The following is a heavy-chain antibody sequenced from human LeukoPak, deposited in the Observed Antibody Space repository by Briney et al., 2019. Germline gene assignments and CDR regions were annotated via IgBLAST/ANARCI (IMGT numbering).Heavy chain of an antibody. CDR2: ICYSGST. D-gene: IGHD3-22*01. V-gene: IGHV4-59*01. J-gene: IGHJ5*02. Sequence: PSETLSLTCTVSGGSISSYYWSWIRQPPGKGLEWIGYICYSGSTNYNPSLKSRVTISVDTSKNQFSLKLSSVTAADTAVYYCAREGYYDSSGWFDPWGQGTLVTVSS. CDR1: GGSISSYY. CDR3: AREGYYDSSGWFDP.